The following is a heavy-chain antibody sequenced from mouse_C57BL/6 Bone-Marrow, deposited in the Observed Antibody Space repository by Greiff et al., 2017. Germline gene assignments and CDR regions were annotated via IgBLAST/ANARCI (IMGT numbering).Heavy chain of an antibody. Sequence: QVQLQQPGAELVRPGSSVKLSCKASGYTFTSYWMDWVKQRPGQGLEWIGNIYPSDSETHYNQKFKDKATLTVDKSSSTAYMQLSSLTSEDSAVYYCARGWPRAMDYWGQGTSVTVSS. CDR3: ARGWPRAMDY. D-gene: IGHD6-1*01. CDR2: IYPSDSET. V-gene: IGHV1-61*01. CDR1: GYTFTSYW. J-gene: IGHJ4*01.